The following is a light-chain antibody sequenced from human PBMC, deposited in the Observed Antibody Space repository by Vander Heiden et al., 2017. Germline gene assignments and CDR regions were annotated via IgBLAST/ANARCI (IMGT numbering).Light chain of an antibody. CDR3: QQYYTTPHT. J-gene: IGKJ2*01. V-gene: IGKV4-1*01. CDR2: WAS. Sequence: DIVMTQSPDSLAVSLGERATINCNSSQSVLHSSNNKNYLAWYQQKPGQPPKLLIYWASTRESGVPDRFSGSGSGTDFTLAISSLQAEDVAVYYCQQYYTTPHTFGQGTKLEIK. CDR1: QSVLHSSNNKNY.